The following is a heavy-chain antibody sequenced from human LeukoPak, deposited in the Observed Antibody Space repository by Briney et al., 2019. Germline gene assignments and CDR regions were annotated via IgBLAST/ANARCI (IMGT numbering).Heavy chain of an antibody. J-gene: IGHJ5*02. Sequence: SETLSLTCAVYGVSFSGYYWSWIRQPPGKGLEWIGEINHSGSTNYNPSLKSRVTISVATSKNQFSLKLSSVTAADTAVYYCARGGLLWFRNGNWFDPWGQGTLVTVSS. CDR1: GVSFSGYY. D-gene: IGHD3-10*01. CDR3: ARGGLLWFRNGNWFDP. CDR2: INHSGST. V-gene: IGHV4-34*01.